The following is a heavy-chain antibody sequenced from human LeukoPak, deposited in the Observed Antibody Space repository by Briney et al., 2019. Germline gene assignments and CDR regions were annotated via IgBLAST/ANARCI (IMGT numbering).Heavy chain of an antibody. CDR1: AYSISSGYY. CDR3: ARFPGSAEYRHYYYMDV. CDR2: IYHSGST. J-gene: IGHJ6*03. Sequence: SETLSLTCTVSAYSISSGYYWGWIRQPPGKGLEWIGSIYHSGSTYYNPSLRSRVTISVDTSKNQFSLKLSSVTAADTAVYYCARFPGSAEYRHYYYMDVWGKGTTVTVSS. D-gene: IGHD2-15*01. V-gene: IGHV4-38-2*02.